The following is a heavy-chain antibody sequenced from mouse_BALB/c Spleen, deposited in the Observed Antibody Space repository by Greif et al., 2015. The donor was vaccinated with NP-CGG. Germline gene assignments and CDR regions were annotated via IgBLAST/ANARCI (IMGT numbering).Heavy chain of an antibody. CDR2: ISSGSSTI. Sequence: VQLKQSGGGLVQPGGSRKLSCAASGFTFSSFGIHWVRQAPEKGLEWVAYISSGSSTIYYADTVRGRFTISRGDPKNILSLQMTSLRSEDTAMYYCARSDGSMDYWGQGTSVTVSS. J-gene: IGHJ4*01. CDR1: GFTFSSFG. D-gene: IGHD1-2*01. V-gene: IGHV5-17*02. CDR3: ARSDGSMDY.